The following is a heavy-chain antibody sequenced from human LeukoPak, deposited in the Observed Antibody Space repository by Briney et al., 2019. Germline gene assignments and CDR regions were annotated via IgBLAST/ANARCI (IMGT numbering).Heavy chain of an antibody. Sequence: PGGSLRLSCAASGFTFSSYGMHWVRQAPGKGLEWVAFIRYDGSNKYYADSVKGRFTISRDNSKNTVYLQMNSLRAEDTAVYYCAKDRRSGDSWYHFDYWGQGTLVTVSS. V-gene: IGHV3-30*02. J-gene: IGHJ4*02. CDR1: GFTFSSYG. D-gene: IGHD2-15*01. CDR3: AKDRRSGDSWYHFDY. CDR2: IRYDGSNK.